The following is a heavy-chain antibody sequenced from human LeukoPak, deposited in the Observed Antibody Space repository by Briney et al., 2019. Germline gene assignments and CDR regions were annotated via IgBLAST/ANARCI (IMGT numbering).Heavy chain of an antibody. V-gene: IGHV1-18*04. CDR3: ARDGAYYDILTGYHPLDY. J-gene: IGHJ4*02. Sequence: ASVKVSCKASGYTFTSYGISWVRQAPGQGFEWMGWISAYNGNTNYAQKLQGRVTMTTDTSTSTAYMELRSLRSDDTAVYYCARDGAYYDILTGYHPLDYWGQGTLVTVSS. CDR2: ISAYNGNT. CDR1: GYTFTSYG. D-gene: IGHD3-9*01.